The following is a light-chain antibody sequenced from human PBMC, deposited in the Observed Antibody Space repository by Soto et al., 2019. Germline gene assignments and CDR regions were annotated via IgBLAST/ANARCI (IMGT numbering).Light chain of an antibody. J-gene: IGLJ1*01. V-gene: IGLV1-44*01. Sequence: QSVLTQPPSMSGAPGQRVTISCSGSSSNIGSRTVNWYQHLPGTAPKLLIYSNSQRPSGVPERFSGPKSGTSASLAVSGLQSEDEADYYCAAWDGSLNGYVFGTGTKLTVL. CDR2: SNS. CDR3: AAWDGSLNGYV. CDR1: SSNIGSRT.